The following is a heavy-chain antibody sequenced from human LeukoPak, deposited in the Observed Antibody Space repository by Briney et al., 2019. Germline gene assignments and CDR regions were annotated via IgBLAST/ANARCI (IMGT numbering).Heavy chain of an antibody. CDR3: ARGVLGYCSSTSCPFSEDV. J-gene: IGHJ6*02. CDR1: GGSISSGGYS. Sequence: SETLSLTCAVSGGSISSGGYSWSWIRQPPGKGLEWIGYIYHSGSTYYNPPLKSRVTISVDRSKNQFSLKLSSVTAADTAVYYCARGVLGYCSSTSCPFSEDVWGQGTTVTVSS. V-gene: IGHV4-30-2*01. D-gene: IGHD2-2*01. CDR2: IYHSGST.